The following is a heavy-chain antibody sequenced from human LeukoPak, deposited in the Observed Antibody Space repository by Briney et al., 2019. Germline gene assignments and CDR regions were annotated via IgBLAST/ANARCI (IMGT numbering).Heavy chain of an antibody. Sequence: GGSLRLSCAASGFTFSSYSKNWVRQAPGKGLEGVSSISSSSSYIYYADSVKGRFTISRDNAKNSLYLQMNSLRAEDTAVYYCASFRSGWPSDAFDIWGQGTMVTVSS. V-gene: IGHV3-21*01. D-gene: IGHD6-19*01. CDR2: ISSSSSYI. CDR3: ASFRSGWPSDAFDI. CDR1: GFTFSSYS. J-gene: IGHJ3*02.